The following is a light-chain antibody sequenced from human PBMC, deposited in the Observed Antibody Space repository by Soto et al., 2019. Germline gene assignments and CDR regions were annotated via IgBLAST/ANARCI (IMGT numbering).Light chain of an antibody. CDR3: QQYGSSTLT. CDR2: RAS. CDR1: QSVSTNY. J-gene: IGKJ4*01. Sequence: EIVLTQSPGTLSLSPGERATLSCRASQSVSTNYLAWYQQKPGQAPKVLIYRASSRATGVPDRFSGSGSGTVYTLTITRLEPEDFAAYYCQQYGSSTLTFGGGTKVDIK. V-gene: IGKV3-20*01.